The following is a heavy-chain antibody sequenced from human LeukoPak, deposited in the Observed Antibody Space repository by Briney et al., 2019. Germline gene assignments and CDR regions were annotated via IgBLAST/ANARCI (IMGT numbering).Heavy chain of an antibody. CDR1: GFTVSRNY. V-gene: IGHV3-66*01. CDR2: IYSGGNT. J-gene: IGHJ4*02. CDR3: ARKTDSGGQGDY. Sequence: PGGSLRLSCAASGFTVSRNYMSWVRQAPGKGLERVSVIYSGGNTYYTDSVKGRFTISRDNSKNTLYLQMNSLRAEDTAVYYCARKTDSGGQGDYWGPGTLVTVSS. D-gene: IGHD3-22*01.